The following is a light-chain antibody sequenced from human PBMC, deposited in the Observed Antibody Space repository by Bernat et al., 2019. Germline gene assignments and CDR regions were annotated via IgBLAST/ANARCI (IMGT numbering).Light chain of an antibody. CDR2: EDN. J-gene: IGLJ3*02. CDR1: SGSIASNY. Sequence: NFMLTQPHSVSESPGKTVTISCTRSSGSIASNYVQWHQQRPGSVPTTVIYEDNQRPSGVPDRFSGSIDSSSNSASLTISGLTTEDEADYYCQSYDRGINWVFGGGTKLTVL. V-gene: IGLV6-57*04. CDR3: QSYDRGINWV.